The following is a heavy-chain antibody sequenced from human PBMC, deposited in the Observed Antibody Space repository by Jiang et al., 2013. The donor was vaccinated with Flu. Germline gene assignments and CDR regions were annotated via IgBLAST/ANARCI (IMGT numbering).Heavy chain of an antibody. V-gene: IGHV4-39*02. CDR3: ARDGNP. CDR1: GGSVSSADYF. CDR2: VYYGGAS. J-gene: IGHJ5*02. Sequence: QTLSLTCTVSGGSVSSADYFWGWVRRSPGKGLEWIATVYYGGASDYNPSLKSRAIISVDTSKNQFSLQLSSVTAIDTAVYYCARDGNPWGQGTLVTVSS.